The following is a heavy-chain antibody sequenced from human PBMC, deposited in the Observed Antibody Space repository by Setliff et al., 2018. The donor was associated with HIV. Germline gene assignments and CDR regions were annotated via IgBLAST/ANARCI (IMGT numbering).Heavy chain of an antibody. CDR3: ARDQDWAFDY. CDR2: ITADSKII. J-gene: IGHJ4*02. D-gene: IGHD3-9*01. V-gene: IGHV3-48*01. CDR1: GFTFRSYS. Sequence: GGSLRLSCAASGFTFRSYSMNWVRQAPGKGLEWVAYITADSKIISYAESVKGRFTISRDNAKNSVYLQVNSLRVEDTAMYYCARDQDWAFDYWGQGTLVTVSS.